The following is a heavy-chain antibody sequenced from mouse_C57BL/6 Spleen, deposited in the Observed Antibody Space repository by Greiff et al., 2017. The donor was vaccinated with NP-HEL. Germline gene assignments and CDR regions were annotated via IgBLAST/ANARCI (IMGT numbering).Heavy chain of an antibody. J-gene: IGHJ1*03. D-gene: IGHD1-1*01. CDR2: IDPSDSYT. CDR1: GYTFTSYW. CDR3: ARPGGSGYFDV. V-gene: IGHV1-59*01. Sequence: QVQLQQPGAELVRPGTSVKLSCKASGYTFTSYWMHWVKQRPGQGLEWIGVIDPSDSYTNYNQKFKGKATLTVDTSSSTAYMQLSSLTSEDSAVYYCARPGGSGYFDVWGTGTTVTVSS.